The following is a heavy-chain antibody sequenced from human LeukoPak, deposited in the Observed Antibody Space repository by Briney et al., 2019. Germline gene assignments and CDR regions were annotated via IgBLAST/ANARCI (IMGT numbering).Heavy chain of an antibody. J-gene: IGHJ5*02. Sequence: PSEALSLTRAVYGGSFSGYYWSWIRQPPGKGLEWIGEINHSGSTNYNPSLKSRVTISVDTSKNQFSLKLSSVTAADTAVYYCAGLVVVAATTRRVYNWFDPWGQGTLVTVSS. CDR1: GGSFSGYY. V-gene: IGHV4-34*01. CDR2: INHSGST. CDR3: AGLVVVAATTRRVYNWFDP. D-gene: IGHD2-15*01.